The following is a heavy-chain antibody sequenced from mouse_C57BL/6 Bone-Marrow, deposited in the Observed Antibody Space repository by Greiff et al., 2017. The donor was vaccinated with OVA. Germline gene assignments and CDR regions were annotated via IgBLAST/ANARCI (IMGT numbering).Heavy chain of an antibody. J-gene: IGHJ3*01. Sequence: VQLQQSGTVLARPGASVKMSCKTSGYTFTSYWMHWVQQRPGQGLAWIGAIYPGNSDTSYHQQFKGKAILSAVTSASTAYMERSSLTNEDSAVEYCTGYAYRGQGTLVTVAA. CDR2: IYPGNSDT. V-gene: IGHV1-5*01. CDR1: GYTFTSYW. CDR3: TGYAY.